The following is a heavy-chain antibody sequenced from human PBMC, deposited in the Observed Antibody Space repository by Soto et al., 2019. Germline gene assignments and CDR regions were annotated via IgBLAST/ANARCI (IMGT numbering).Heavy chain of an antibody. V-gene: IGHV1-69*02. CDR1: GDTFSFYT. CDR3: AASYGSGYRAFDY. Sequence: QVQLVQSGAEVKKPGSSVKVSCKASGDTFSFYTLNWVRQAPGLGLEWMGRVNPIVSMSNYAQKFQGRVTITADKSTNTAYMQLSSLRSEDTAIYYCAASYGSGYRAFDYWGQGALVTVSS. J-gene: IGHJ4*02. CDR2: VNPIVSMS. D-gene: IGHD3-10*01.